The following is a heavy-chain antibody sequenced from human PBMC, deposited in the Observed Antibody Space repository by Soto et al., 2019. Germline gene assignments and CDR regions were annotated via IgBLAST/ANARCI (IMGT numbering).Heavy chain of an antibody. J-gene: IGHJ6*02. D-gene: IGHD3-16*01. CDR1: AFTSRNYA. V-gene: IGHV3-9*02. CDR2: FDFNSGRT. Sequence: PGGSLRLSCVVSAFTSRNYAIHWIRQAPGKGLEWVSGFDFNSGRTGYADSVKGRFTISRDNAKNSLSLEMKSPRVEDTALYYCTKDLVPGGADVWGQGTTVTVSS. CDR3: TKDLVPGGADV.